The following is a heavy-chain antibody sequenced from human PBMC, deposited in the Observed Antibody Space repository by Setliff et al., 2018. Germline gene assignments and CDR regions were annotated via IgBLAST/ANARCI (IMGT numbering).Heavy chain of an antibody. D-gene: IGHD3-3*01. CDR3: ARTDDYYNFYAY. Sequence: SETLSLTCAVYGGSFSGYYWSWIRQPPGKGLEWIGEINHSGSTNYNPSLKSRATISVDTSKNQFSLKLSSVTAADTAVYYCARTDDYYNFYAYWGQGTLVTVSS. J-gene: IGHJ4*02. V-gene: IGHV4-34*01. CDR2: INHSGST. CDR1: GGSFSGYY.